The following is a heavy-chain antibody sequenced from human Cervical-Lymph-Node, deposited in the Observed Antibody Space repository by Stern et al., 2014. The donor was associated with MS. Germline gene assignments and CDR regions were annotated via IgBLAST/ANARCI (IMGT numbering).Heavy chain of an antibody. CDR2: ISYDGSNK. D-gene: IGHD4-23*01. J-gene: IGHJ4*02. Sequence: VQLLESGGGVVQPGRSLRLSCAASAFTFSNYDMHWVRQAPGKGLEWVAIISYDGSNKYYADSVKGRFTISRDNSKDTLYLQMNSLRTEDTSMFYCARGSFRWYSTYYFDSWGQGTLVTVSS. V-gene: IGHV3-30-3*01. CDR3: ARGSFRWYSTYYFDS. CDR1: AFTFSNYD.